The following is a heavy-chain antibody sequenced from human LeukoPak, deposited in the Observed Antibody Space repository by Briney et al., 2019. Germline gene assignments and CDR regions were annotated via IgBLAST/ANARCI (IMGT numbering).Heavy chain of an antibody. D-gene: IGHD5-24*01. V-gene: IGHV4-39*07. CDR3: ARYKFHNYFDP. CDR1: GGSISSSNYY. Sequence: PSETLSLTCTVSGGSISSSNYYWGWIRQPPGKGLEWIGSIYYSGTTYYSSSLKSRVIISVDTSKNQFSLKLTSATAADTAIYYCARYKFHNYFDPWGQGTLVVVSS. CDR2: IYYSGTT. J-gene: IGHJ5*02.